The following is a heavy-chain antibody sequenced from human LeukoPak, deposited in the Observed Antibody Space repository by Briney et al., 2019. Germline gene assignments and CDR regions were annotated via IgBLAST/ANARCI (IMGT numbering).Heavy chain of an antibody. CDR2: IRYDGSNK. J-gene: IGHJ6*02. V-gene: IGHV3-30*02. Sequence: GGSLRLSCAASGFTFSSYGMHWVRQAPGKGLEWVAFIRYDGSNKYYADSVKGRFTISRDNSKNTLYLQMNSLRAEDTAVYYCARDLLMDVWGQGTTVTVSS. CDR1: GFTFSSYG. CDR3: ARDLLMDV.